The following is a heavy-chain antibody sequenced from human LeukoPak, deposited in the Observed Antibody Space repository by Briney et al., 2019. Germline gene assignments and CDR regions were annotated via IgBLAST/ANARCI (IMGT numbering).Heavy chain of an antibody. CDR3: ARDDSSGYYVVLPDY. J-gene: IGHJ4*02. D-gene: IGHD3-22*01. V-gene: IGHV1-18*01. CDR2: ISGYNGNA. Sequence: ASVKVSCKASGYSFTSYGITWVRQAPGQGLEWMGWISGYNGNAKYAQKFQGRVTMTTATSTSTAYMELRSLRYDDTATYYCARDDSSGYYVVLPDYWGQGTLVTVSS. CDR1: GYSFTSYG.